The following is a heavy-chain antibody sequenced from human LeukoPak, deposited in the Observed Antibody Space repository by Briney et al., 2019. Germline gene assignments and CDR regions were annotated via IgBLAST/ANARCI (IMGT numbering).Heavy chain of an antibody. CDR2: TYYSGST. D-gene: IGHD2-15*01. CDR1: GYSISSSSYY. V-gene: IGHV4-39*01. J-gene: IGHJ6*03. Sequence: SETLSLTCTVAGYSISSSSYYWGCIRQPPGKGLECIGSTYYSGSTYYNPSLKSRVTISVDTSETQFSLRLSSVTAADTAVYYCARHAGALYLHTATYYYYYMDVWGRGTTVTVSS. CDR3: ARHAGALYLHTATYYYYYMDV.